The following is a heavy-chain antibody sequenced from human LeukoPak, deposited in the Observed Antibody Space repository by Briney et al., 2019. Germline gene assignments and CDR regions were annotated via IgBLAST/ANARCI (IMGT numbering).Heavy chain of an antibody. CDR2: INHSGST. CDR3: ARQKGYYRFDP. V-gene: IGHV4-34*01. CDR1: GGSFSGYY. J-gene: IGHJ5*02. D-gene: IGHD3-10*01. Sequence: SETLSLTCAVYGGSFSGYYWSWIRQPPGKGLEWIGEINHSGSTNYNPSLKSRVTISVDTSKNQFSLKLSSVTAADTAVYYCARQKGYYRFDPWGQGTLVTVSS.